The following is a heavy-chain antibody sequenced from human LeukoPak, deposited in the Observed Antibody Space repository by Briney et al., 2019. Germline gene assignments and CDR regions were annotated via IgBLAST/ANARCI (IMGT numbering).Heavy chain of an antibody. CDR3: AKDAIYGDGYWEFDY. V-gene: IGHV3-23*01. D-gene: IGHD2-21*01. CDR2: ISGSGGST. Sequence: GGSLRLSCAASGFTFSSYAMSWVRQAPGKGLEWVSAISGSGGSTYYADSVKGRFTISRDNSKTTLYLQMNSLRAEDTAVYYCAKDAIYGDGYWEFDYWGQGTLVTVSS. J-gene: IGHJ4*02. CDR1: GFTFSSYA.